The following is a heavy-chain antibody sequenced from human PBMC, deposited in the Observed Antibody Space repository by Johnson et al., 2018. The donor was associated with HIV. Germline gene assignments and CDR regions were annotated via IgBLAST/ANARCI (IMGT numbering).Heavy chain of an antibody. CDR3: AKTMAQGEYAFDV. Sequence: VESGGGVVQPGRSLRLSCAASGFTFSSYAMHWVRQAPGKGLEWVAVISYDGSNKYYADSVKGRFTISRDNSKNSLYLQLTSLRDDDTAVYYCAKTMAQGEYAFDVWGQGTLVTVYS. J-gene: IGHJ3*01. V-gene: IGHV3-30-3*02. D-gene: IGHD3-10*01. CDR2: ISYDGSNK. CDR1: GFTFSSYA.